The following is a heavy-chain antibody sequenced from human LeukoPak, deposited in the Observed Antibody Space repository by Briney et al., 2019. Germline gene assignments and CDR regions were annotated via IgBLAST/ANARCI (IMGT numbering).Heavy chain of an antibody. CDR1: GGSISSHY. D-gene: IGHD2-15*01. V-gene: IGHV4-59*11. Sequence: SETLSLTCTVSGGSISSHYWSWIRQPPGKGLGWIGYIYYSGSTNYNPSLKSRVTISVDTSKNQFSLKLSSVTAADTAVYYCARGSRCSGGSCYAYYYYYMDVWGKGTTVTVPS. CDR2: IYYSGST. J-gene: IGHJ6*03. CDR3: ARGSRCSGGSCYAYYYYYMDV.